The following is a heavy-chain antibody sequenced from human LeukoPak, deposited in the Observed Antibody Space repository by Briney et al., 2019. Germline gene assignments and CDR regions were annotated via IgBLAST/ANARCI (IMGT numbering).Heavy chain of an antibody. CDR2: ISGSGGST. CDR3: AKVDYDILTGYYPHDAFDI. Sequence: GGSLRLSCAASGYTFSSYAMSWVRQAPGKGLEWVSAISGSGGSTYYADSVKGRFTISRDNSKNTLYLQINSLRAEDTAVYYCAKVDYDILTGYYPHDAFDIWGQGTMVTVSS. V-gene: IGHV3-23*01. J-gene: IGHJ3*02. CDR1: GYTFSSYA. D-gene: IGHD3-9*01.